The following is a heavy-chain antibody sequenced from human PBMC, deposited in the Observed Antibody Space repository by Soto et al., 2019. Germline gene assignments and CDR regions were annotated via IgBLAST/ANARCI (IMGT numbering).Heavy chain of an antibody. CDR2: ISAYNGNT. CDR3: ASGAREAAAAPYYYYGMDV. J-gene: IGHJ6*02. Sequence: QVQLVQSGAEVKKPGASVKVSCKASGYTFTSYGISWVRQAPGQGLEWMGWISAYNGNTNYAQKLQGRVTMTTDTSTSTAYMELRSQRSDDTAVYYCASGAREAAAAPYYYYGMDVWGQGTTVTVSS. V-gene: IGHV1-18*01. D-gene: IGHD6-13*01. CDR1: GYTFTSYG.